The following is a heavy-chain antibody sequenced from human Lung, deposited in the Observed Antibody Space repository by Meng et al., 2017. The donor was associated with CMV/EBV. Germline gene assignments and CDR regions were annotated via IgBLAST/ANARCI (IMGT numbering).Heavy chain of an antibody. CDR2: LIPVLNKA. Sequence: HVQLVLSWAEGKTPGSSVKVPRKTPGGSFSTDTFSWVRQAPGQGLEWMGGLIPVLNKAMSAPRFPDRVTFTADETTTTAYMELSSLTFEGTAVYFCARGRGNQPLFDFWGQGTLVTVSS. CDR1: GGSFSTDT. CDR3: ARGRGNQPLFDF. D-gene: IGHD2/OR15-2a*01. J-gene: IGHJ4*02. V-gene: IGHV1-69*10.